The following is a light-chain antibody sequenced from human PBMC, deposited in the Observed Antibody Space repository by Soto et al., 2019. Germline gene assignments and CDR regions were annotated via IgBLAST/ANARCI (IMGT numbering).Light chain of an antibody. CDR1: HIGSKS. CDR2: YDS. J-gene: IGLJ2*01. CDR3: QVWDSSSDHPEV. Sequence: SYELTQPPSVSVAPGKTARITCGGNHIGSKSVHWYQQKPGQAPVLVIYYDSDRPSGIPERFSGSNSGNTATLTISRVEAGDEADYYCQVWDSSSDHPEVFGGGTKVTVL. V-gene: IGLV3-21*04.